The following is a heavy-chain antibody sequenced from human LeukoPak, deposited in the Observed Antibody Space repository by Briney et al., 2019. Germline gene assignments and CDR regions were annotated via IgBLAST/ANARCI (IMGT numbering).Heavy chain of an antibody. Sequence: SVKVSCKASGFTFTSSAMQLVRQARGQRLEWIGWIVVGRGNTNYAQKFQERVTITRAMSTSTAYMELSSLRSEDTAVYYCAACLGGYSYGSYAFDIWGQGTLVTVSS. CDR1: GFTFTSSA. CDR3: AACLGGYSYGSYAFDI. D-gene: IGHD5-18*01. J-gene: IGHJ3*02. V-gene: IGHV1-58*02. CDR2: IVVGRGNT.